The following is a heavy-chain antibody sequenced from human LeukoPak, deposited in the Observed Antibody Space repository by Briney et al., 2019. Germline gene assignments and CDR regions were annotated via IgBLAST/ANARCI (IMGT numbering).Heavy chain of an antibody. CDR1: GFTFSSYA. CDR2: ISGSGGST. D-gene: IGHD2-2*01. J-gene: IGHJ4*02. CDR3: AKVDIVVVPAARGFDY. Sequence: GGSLRLSCAASGFTFSSYAMSWFRQAPGKGLEWVSAISGSGGSTYYADSVKGRFTISRDNSKNTLYLQMNSLRAEDTAIYYCAKVDIVVVPAARGFDYWGQGTLVTVSS. V-gene: IGHV3-23*01.